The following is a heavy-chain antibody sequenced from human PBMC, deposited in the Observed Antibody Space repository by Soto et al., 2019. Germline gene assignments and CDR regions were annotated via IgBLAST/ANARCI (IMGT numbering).Heavy chain of an antibody. V-gene: IGHV3-66*01. CDR1: GFTVTNNY. J-gene: IGHJ3*02. CDR3: AREEYSSGWADAFDI. CDR2: IYSDGGT. Sequence: PGGSLRLSCVASGFTVTNNYMSWVRQAPGKGLEWVSNIYSDGGTYYADSVKGRFTISRDNSKNTLHLQMNSLRAEDTAVYYCAREEYSSGWADAFDIWGQGTMVTVSS. D-gene: IGHD6-19*01.